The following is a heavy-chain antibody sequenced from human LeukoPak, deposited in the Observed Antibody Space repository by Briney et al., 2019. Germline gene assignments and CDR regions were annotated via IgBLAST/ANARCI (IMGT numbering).Heavy chain of an antibody. D-gene: IGHD4-23*01. CDR1: GGSFSGYY. V-gene: IGHV4-34*01. CDR3: ARRSLGGNSIWFDP. J-gene: IGHJ5*02. CDR2: IYYSGST. Sequence: SETLSLTCAVYGGSFSGYYWSWIRQPPGKGLEWIGSIYYSGSTYYNPSLKSRVTISVDTSKNQFSLKLSSVTAADTAVYYCARRSLGGNSIWFDPWGQGTLVTVSS.